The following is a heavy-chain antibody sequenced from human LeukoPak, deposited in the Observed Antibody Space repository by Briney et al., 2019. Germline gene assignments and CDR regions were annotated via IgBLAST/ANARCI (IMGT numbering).Heavy chain of an antibody. CDR1: GGSISSYY. V-gene: IGHV4-59*08. D-gene: IGHD3-10*01. Sequence: SETLSLTCTVSGGSISSYYWSWIRQPPGKGLEWIGYIYYSGSTNYNPSLKSRVTISVDTSKSQFSLKLSSVTAADTAAYYCARRYYYGSGSYGMDVWGQGTTVTVSS. CDR3: ARRYYYGSGSYGMDV. J-gene: IGHJ6*02. CDR2: IYYSGST.